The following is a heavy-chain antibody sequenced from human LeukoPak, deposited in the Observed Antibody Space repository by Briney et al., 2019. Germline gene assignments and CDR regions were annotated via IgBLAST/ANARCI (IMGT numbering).Heavy chain of an antibody. CDR2: IKSKTDGGTT. CDR1: GFTFSNAW. D-gene: IGHD2-2*01. J-gene: IGHJ5*02. CDR3: TTAPSSTSWFDP. V-gene: IGHV3-15*01. Sequence: GGSLRLSCAASGFTFSNAWMSWVRQAPGKGLEWVGRIKSKTDGGTTDYAAPVKGRFTISRDGSKNTLYLQMNSLKTEDTAVYYCTTAPSSTSWFDPWGQGTLVTVSS.